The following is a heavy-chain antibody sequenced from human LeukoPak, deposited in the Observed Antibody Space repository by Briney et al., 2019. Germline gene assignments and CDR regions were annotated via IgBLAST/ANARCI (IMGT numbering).Heavy chain of an antibody. V-gene: IGHV3-48*01. Sequence: PGGSLRLSCAASGFTFSSYAMSWVRQAPGKGLEWVSYISSSSTIYYADSVKGRFTISRDNAKNSLYLQMNSLRAEDTAVYYCARVGKYYSSSLYWGQGTLVTVSS. D-gene: IGHD6-6*01. CDR2: ISSSSTI. J-gene: IGHJ4*02. CDR1: GFTFSSYA. CDR3: ARVGKYYSSSLY.